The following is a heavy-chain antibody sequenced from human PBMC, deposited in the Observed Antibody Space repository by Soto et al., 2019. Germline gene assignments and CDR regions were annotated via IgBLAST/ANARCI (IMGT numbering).Heavy chain of an antibody. Sequence: SETLSLTCSVSGGSLSSGGYYWTWIRQHPEKGLEWIGNIYYSGNTNYNSSLGSGLTISVDTTKNQFFLKLKSVTAADTAVYYCARDTRWRGFDLWGQGTLVTVAS. V-gene: IGHV4-31*02. CDR2: IYYSGNT. CDR3: ARDTRWRGFDL. D-gene: IGHD4-17*01. J-gene: IGHJ5*01. CDR1: GGSLSSGGYY.